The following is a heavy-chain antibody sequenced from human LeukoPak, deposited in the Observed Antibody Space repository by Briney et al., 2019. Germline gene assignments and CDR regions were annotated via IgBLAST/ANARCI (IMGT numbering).Heavy chain of an antibody. CDR1: GLTFNSYA. CDR3: AKDRWGTVTGGY. J-gene: IGHJ4*02. D-gene: IGHD4-11*01. V-gene: IGHV3-23*01. Sequence: GGSLRLSCAASGLTFNSYAMSWVRQAPGKGLEWVSAISGSGGSTYYADSVKGRFTISRDNSKNTLYLQMNSLRAEDTAVYYCAKDRWGTVTGGYWGQGTLVTVSS. CDR2: ISGSGGST.